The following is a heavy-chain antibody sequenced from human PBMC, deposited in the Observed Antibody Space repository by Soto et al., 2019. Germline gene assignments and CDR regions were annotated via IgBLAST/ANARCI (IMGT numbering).Heavy chain of an antibody. J-gene: IGHJ6*02. V-gene: IGHV1-18*01. CDR3: AMVDNYVTPTPRDV. CDR1: GYIFVNYG. D-gene: IGHD3-16*01. CDR2: ISPYTGNT. Sequence: QVQLVQSGDEVKKPGASVKVSCKASGYIFVNYGIAWVRQAPGQGLEWLGWISPYTGNTHYASKVQGRLTLTTATXXRTAFMDLGSLTSADTAVYYCAMVDNYVTPTPRDVWGQGTTVTVSS.